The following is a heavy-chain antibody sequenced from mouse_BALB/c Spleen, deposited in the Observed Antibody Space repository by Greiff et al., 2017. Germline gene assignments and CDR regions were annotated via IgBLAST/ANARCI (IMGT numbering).Heavy chain of an antibody. D-gene: IGHD2-3*01. J-gene: IGHJ2*01. CDR1: GFTFSSFG. Sequence: EVQRVESGGGLVQPGGSRKLSCAASGFTFSSFGMHWVRQAPEKGLEWVAYISSGSSTIYYADTVKGRFTISRDNPKNTLFLQMTSLRSEDTAMYYCARRWLGYFDYWGQGTTLTVSS. CDR3: ARRWLGYFDY. V-gene: IGHV5-17*02. CDR2: ISSGSSTI.